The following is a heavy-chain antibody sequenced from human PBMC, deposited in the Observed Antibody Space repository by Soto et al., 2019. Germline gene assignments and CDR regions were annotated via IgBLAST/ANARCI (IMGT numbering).Heavy chain of an antibody. CDR2: LHSGGDT. J-gene: IGHJ6*02. Sequence: EVQLVESGGGLVQPGGSLRLSCAASGIPVSSNYMTWVRQAPRKGLEWVSVLHSGGDTYYANSVKGRFTISRHDSTNTLFLQMNSLTAEDTAVYYCARDGPYYYASRMDVWGQGTKVTVSS. D-gene: IGHD3-10*01. V-gene: IGHV3-53*04. CDR1: GIPVSSNY. CDR3: ARDGPYYYASRMDV.